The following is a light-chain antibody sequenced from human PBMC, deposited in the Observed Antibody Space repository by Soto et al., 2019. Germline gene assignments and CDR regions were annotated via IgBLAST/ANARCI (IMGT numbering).Light chain of an antibody. J-gene: IGKJ1*01. CDR2: GAS. Sequence: EIVLTQSPGTLSLSPGERATLSCRASQSVSNNYLAWYQQKPGQAPRLLIYGASNRATGIPDRFSGSGSGTDFTLTISRLEPEDSAIYSCQQYNNWPLTFGQGTKVDI. CDR1: QSVSNNY. CDR3: QQYNNWPLT. V-gene: IGKV3-20*01.